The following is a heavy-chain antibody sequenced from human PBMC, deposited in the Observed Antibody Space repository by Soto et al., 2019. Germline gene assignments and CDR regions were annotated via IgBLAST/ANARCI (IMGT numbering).Heavy chain of an antibody. CDR1: GYSFTSYW. J-gene: IGHJ6*02. V-gene: IGHV5-51*01. Sequence: GQSLKISCKGSGYSFTSYWIGWVRQMPGKGLEWMGIIYPGDSDTRYSPSFQGQVTISADKSISTAYLQWSSLKASDTAMYYCARVVEIAKPGAYYYGMDVSGQGTTVTVSS. CDR3: ARVVEIAKPGAYYYGMDV. CDR2: IYPGDSDT. D-gene: IGHD2-21*01.